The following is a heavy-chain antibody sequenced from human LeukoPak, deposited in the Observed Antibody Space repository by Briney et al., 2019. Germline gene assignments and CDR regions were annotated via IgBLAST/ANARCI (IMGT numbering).Heavy chain of an antibody. Sequence: PGRSLRLSCAASGFTFSSYGKHWVRQAPGKGLEWVAVIWYDGSNKYYADSVKGRFTISRDNSKNTLYLQMNSLRAEDTAVYYCARVGPRSYGDYYYDYWGQGTLVTVSS. CDR2: IWYDGSNK. J-gene: IGHJ4*02. D-gene: IGHD4-17*01. CDR3: ARVGPRSYGDYYYDY. CDR1: GFTFSSYG. V-gene: IGHV3-33*01.